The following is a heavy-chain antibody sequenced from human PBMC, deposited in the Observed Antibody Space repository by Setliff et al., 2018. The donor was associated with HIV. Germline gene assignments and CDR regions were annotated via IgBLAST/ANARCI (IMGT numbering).Heavy chain of an antibody. V-gene: IGHV4-39*01. CDR3: AKKYYDFWSGQTDV. J-gene: IGHJ6*01. Sequence: PSETLSLTCTVSGGSIISYNYYWSWIRQSPGKGLEWIGSVYYSGGSYYNPSLKSRISMSVDMSKDQFSLSLTSVSAADTAVYYCAKKYYDFWSGQTDVWEKGTTVTVS. D-gene: IGHD3-3*01. CDR2: VYYSGGS. CDR1: GGSIISYNYY.